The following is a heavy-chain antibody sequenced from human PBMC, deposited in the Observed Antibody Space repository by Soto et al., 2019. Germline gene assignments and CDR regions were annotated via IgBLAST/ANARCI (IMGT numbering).Heavy chain of an antibody. Sequence: ASVKLSCKASGGTFSSYAISWVRQAPGQGLEWMGGIIPIFGTANYAQKFQGRVTITADESTSTDYMELSSLRSEDTAVYYCARDLRDGGGFGYWGKGTLVTASS. J-gene: IGHJ4*02. CDR2: IIPIFGTA. CDR3: ARDLRDGGGFGY. CDR1: GGTFSSYA. D-gene: IGHD3-16*01. V-gene: IGHV1-69*13.